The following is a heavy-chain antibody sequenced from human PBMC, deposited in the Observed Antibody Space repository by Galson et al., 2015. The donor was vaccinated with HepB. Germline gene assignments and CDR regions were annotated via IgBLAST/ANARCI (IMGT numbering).Heavy chain of an antibody. CDR2: INPNTGGT. CDR1: GYTFSGYY. J-gene: IGHJ4*02. V-gene: IGHV1-2*02. Sequence: SVKVSCKASGYTFSGYYIHWVRQAPGQGLEWMGWINPNTGGTTYSQKFQGRVTMSTDTSISTAYMELSSLRSDDTAVYYCARRASSSWYYDYWGQGTLVTASS. CDR3: ARRASSSWYYDY. D-gene: IGHD6-13*01.